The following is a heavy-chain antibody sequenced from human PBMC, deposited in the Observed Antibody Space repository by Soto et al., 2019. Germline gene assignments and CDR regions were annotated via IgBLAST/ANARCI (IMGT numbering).Heavy chain of an antibody. J-gene: IGHJ3*01. CDR2: ISYSGSP. CDR1: AGSISTINYY. Sequence: QVQLQESGPGLVRPSQTLSLTCTVSAGSISTINYYWSWIRQHPEKGLEWIGYISYSGSPFYHSSLKSRVTISFDTSKKQFSLTLTSVTAADTAVYYCARSAQWDGFDPWGQGTMVTVSS. CDR3: ARSAQWDGFDP. V-gene: IGHV4-31*03. D-gene: IGHD3-9*01.